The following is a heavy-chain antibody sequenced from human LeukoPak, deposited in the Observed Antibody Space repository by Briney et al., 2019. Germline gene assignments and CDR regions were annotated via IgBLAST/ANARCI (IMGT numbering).Heavy chain of an antibody. D-gene: IGHD2-21*01. Sequence: GRSLRLSCAASGFTFSRYEMNWVRQAPGKGLEWVSYISSSGTPIHYADSVKGRFTISRDNAKNSLFLQMNSLRAEDTAVYYCAREKTACGGDCYDSWGQGTLVTVSS. CDR2: ISSSGTPI. V-gene: IGHV3-48*03. J-gene: IGHJ4*02. CDR3: AREKTACGGDCYDS. CDR1: GFTFSRYE.